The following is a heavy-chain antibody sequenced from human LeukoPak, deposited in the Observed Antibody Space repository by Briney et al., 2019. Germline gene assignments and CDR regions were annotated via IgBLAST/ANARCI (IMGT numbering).Heavy chain of an antibody. V-gene: IGHV1-69*04. CDR2: IIPILGIA. CDR1: GGTFSSYA. CDR3: ARERNSSSWYTAFGC. D-gene: IGHD6-13*01. J-gene: IGHJ4*02. Sequence: ASVKVSCKASGGTFSSYAISWVRQAPGQGLEWMGRIIPILGIANYARKFQGRVTITADKSTSTAYMELSSLRSEDTAVYYCARERNSSSWYTAFGCWGQGTLVTVSS.